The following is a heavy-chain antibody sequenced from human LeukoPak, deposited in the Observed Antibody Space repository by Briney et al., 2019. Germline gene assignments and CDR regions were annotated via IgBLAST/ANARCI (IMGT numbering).Heavy chain of an antibody. Sequence: GGSLRLSCAASGFTFSNYWMSWVRQAPGKGLEWVANIKEDGSEKYYVDSLKGRFTISRDNAKNSLYLQMNSLRAEDTAVYYCARDSGSGSYSGYWGQGTLVTVSS. CDR3: ARDSGSGSYSGY. CDR1: GFTFSNYW. D-gene: IGHD3-10*01. CDR2: IKEDGSEK. V-gene: IGHV3-7*01. J-gene: IGHJ4*02.